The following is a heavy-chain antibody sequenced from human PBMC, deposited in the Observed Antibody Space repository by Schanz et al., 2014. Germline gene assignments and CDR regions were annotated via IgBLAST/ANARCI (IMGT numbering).Heavy chain of an antibody. D-gene: IGHD3-22*01. CDR2: IYSGIGA. V-gene: IGHV3-66*01. CDR1: GFTVSSNH. Sequence: EGQLVESGGALVQPGGSLRLSCAVSGFTVSSNHMSWVRQAPGKGLEWVSVIYSGIGAYYADSVKDRFTVSRDNSKNTVYLQMNRLRAEDTAVYYCARVHHYDPSGWGYFDYWGQGALVTVSS. CDR3: ARVHHYDPSGWGYFDY. J-gene: IGHJ4*02.